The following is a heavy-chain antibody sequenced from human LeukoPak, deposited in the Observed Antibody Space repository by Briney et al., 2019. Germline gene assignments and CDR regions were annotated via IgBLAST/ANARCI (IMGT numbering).Heavy chain of an antibody. V-gene: IGHV3-23*01. Sequence: PGGSLRLSCAASEFTFSSYAMSWVRQAPGKGLEWVSAISGSGGSTYYADSVKGRFTISRDNSKNTLYLQMNSLRAEDTAVYYCAKYYYGSGSYSHLLSGYWGQGTLVTVSS. J-gene: IGHJ4*02. D-gene: IGHD3-10*01. CDR2: ISGSGGST. CDR1: EFTFSSYA. CDR3: AKYYYGSGSYSHLLSGY.